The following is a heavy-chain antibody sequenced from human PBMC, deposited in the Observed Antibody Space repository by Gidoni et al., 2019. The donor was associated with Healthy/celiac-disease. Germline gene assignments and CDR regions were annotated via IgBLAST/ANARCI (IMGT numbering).Heavy chain of an antibody. CDR1: GGSFSGYY. D-gene: IGHD6-13*01. V-gene: IGHV4-34*01. J-gene: IGHJ4*02. CDR3: ARAAGKDLDY. CDR2: INHSGST. Sequence: QVQLQQWGAGLLKPSETLSLTCAVYGGSFSGYYWSWIRQPPGKGLEWIGEINHSGSTNYNPSLKSRVTISVDTSKNQFSLKLSSVTAADTAVYYCARAAGKDLDYWGQGTLVTVSS.